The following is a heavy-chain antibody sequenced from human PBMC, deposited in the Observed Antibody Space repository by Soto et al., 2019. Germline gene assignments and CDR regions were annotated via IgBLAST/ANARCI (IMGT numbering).Heavy chain of an antibody. Sequence: QVQLQESGPGLVKPSQTLSLTCTVSGGSISSGDYYWSWIRQPPGKGLEWIGYIYYRGSTYYNPSLKRRVXXXVXXSTTEFSLKLRSVNAADTAVDYCASTSYGCTFSDYWGEGNLVAVSS. CDR3: ASTSYGCTFSDY. D-gene: IGHD5-18*01. J-gene: IGHJ4*02. V-gene: IGHV4-30-4*01. CDR1: GGSISSGDYY. CDR2: IYYRGST.